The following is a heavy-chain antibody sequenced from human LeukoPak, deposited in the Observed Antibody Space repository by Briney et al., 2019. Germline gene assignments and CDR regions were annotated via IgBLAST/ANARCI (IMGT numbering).Heavy chain of an antibody. CDR2: IYYSGST. J-gene: IGHJ4*02. CDR1: GGSISSGDYY. Sequence: PSQTLSLTCTVPGGSISSGDYYWSWIRQPPGKGLEWIGYIYYSGSTFHYNPSLKSRVTISVDTSKNQFSLKLSSVTAADTAVYYCARGGIAAAGPPRSSGYFYWGQGTLVTVSS. D-gene: IGHD6-13*01. V-gene: IGHV4-30-4*08. CDR3: ARGGIAAAGPPRSSGYFY.